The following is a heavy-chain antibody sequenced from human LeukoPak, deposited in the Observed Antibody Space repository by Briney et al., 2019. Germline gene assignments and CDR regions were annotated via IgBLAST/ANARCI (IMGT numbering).Heavy chain of an antibody. Sequence: GGSLRLSCAASGFTFSSYWMHWVRQAPGKGLVWVSRINSDGSSTSYADSVKGRFTISRDNAKNTLYLQMNSLRAEDTVVYYCARAQVYYDSSGYYYVYWGQGTLVTVSS. V-gene: IGHV3-74*01. D-gene: IGHD3-22*01. CDR1: GFTFSSYW. CDR2: INSDGSST. CDR3: ARAQVYYDSSGYYYVY. J-gene: IGHJ4*02.